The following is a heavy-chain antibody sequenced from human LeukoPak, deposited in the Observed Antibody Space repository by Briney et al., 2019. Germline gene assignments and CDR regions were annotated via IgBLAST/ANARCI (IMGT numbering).Heavy chain of an antibody. CDR1: GFTFSSYA. CDR3: AKDSSGYSLVY. D-gene: IGHD3-22*01. V-gene: IGHV3-23*01. J-gene: IGHJ4*02. Sequence: GGSLRLSCAASGFTFSSYAMSWVRQAPGKGLEWVSAISGSGGSTYYADSVKGRFTISRDNSKNTLYLQMNSLSAEDTAVYYCAKDSSGYSLVYWGQGTLVTVSS. CDR2: ISGSGGST.